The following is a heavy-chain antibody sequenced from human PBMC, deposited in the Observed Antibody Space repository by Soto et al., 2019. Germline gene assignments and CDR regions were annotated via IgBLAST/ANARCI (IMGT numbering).Heavy chain of an antibody. CDR1: GFTFNNYW. CDR3: ARGRFWSGQTPPSWYYMDV. D-gene: IGHD3-3*01. CDR2: IKSDGSEK. Sequence: GGSLRLSCAASGFTFNNYWMSWVRQAPGKGLEWVANIKSDGSEKNCVDSVKGRFTISRDNAKNSLYLQMNSLRADDTAVYYCARGRFWSGQTPPSWYYMDVWGKGTTVTVSS. J-gene: IGHJ6*03. V-gene: IGHV3-7*01.